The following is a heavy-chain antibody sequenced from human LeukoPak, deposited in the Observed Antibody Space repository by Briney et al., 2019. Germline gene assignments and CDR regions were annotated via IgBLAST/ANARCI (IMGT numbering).Heavy chain of an antibody. Sequence: SETLSLTCTVSGGSISSYYWSWIRQPPGKGLEWIGYIYTSGSTNYNPSLKSRVTISVDTSKNQFSLKLSSVTAADTAVYYCARDDYDSSGTVDYWGQGTLVTVSS. CDR1: GGSISSYY. D-gene: IGHD3-22*01. CDR2: IYTSGST. J-gene: IGHJ4*02. V-gene: IGHV4-4*09. CDR3: ARDDYDSSGTVDY.